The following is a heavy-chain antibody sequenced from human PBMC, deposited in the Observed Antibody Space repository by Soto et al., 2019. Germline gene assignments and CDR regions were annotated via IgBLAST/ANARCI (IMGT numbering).Heavy chain of an antibody. CDR1: GYTFTSYG. D-gene: IGHD3-22*01. CDR3: ARDKLHYYDSSGYSCFY. V-gene: IGHV1-18*01. Sequence: GASVKVSCKASGYTFTSYGISWVRQAPGQGLEWMGWISAYNGNTNYAQKLQGRVTMTTDTSTSTAYMELRSLRSDDTAVYYCARDKLHYYDSSGYSCFYWGQGTLVTVSS. CDR2: ISAYNGNT. J-gene: IGHJ4*02.